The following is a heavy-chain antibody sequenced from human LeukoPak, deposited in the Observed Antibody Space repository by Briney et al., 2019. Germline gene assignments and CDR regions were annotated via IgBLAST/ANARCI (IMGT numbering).Heavy chain of an antibody. J-gene: IGHJ5*02. V-gene: IGHV4-39*01. Sequence: SETLSLTCTVSGDSISSSTYYWGWVRQPPGKGLEWIGSIHYSGSAYYNPSLKSRGTISVDTSNNQFSLKLSSVTAADTAVYYCARHGFLLVTTKGWFDPWGQGTLVTVSS. CDR2: IHYSGSA. CDR1: GDSISSSTYY. CDR3: ARHGFLLVTTKGWFDP. D-gene: IGHD4-17*01.